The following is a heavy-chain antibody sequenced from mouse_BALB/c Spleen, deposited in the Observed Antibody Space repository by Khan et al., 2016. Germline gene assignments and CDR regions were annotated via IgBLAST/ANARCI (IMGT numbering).Heavy chain of an antibody. V-gene: IGHV7-3*02. CDR2: IRNKANGYTT. J-gene: IGHJ4*01. CDR3: ARDGYYPYAMDY. D-gene: IGHD2-3*01. CDR1: GFTFTDYY. Sequence: EVKLEESGGDLVQPGGSLRLSCATSGFTFTDYYMSWVRQPPGKALEWLGFIRNKANGYTTEYSASVKGRFTISRDNSQSILYLQMNTLRAEDSATYYCARDGYYPYAMDYWGQGTSVTVSS.